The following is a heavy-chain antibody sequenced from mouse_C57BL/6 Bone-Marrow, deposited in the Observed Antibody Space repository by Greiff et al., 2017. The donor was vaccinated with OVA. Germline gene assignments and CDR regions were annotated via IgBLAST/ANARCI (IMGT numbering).Heavy chain of an antibody. Sequence: VQLQQSGPGLVQPSQSLSITCTVSGFSLTSYGVHWVRQSPGKGLEWLGVIWSGGSTDYNAAFISRLSISKDNSKSQVFFKINSLQADDTAIYYCARRYYGSSYENFDVWGTGTTVTVSS. J-gene: IGHJ1*03. D-gene: IGHD1-1*01. CDR3: ARRYYGSSYENFDV. CDR1: GFSLTSYG. V-gene: IGHV2-2*01. CDR2: IWSGGST.